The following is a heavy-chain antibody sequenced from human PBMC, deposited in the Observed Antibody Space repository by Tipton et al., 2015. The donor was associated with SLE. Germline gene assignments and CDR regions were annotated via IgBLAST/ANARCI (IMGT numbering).Heavy chain of an antibody. Sequence: TLSLTCTVSGGSVSSSSKYWAWIRQPPGKGLEWIGSIYYTGTTTYYNSFPKSRVTMSVDTSKNHFSLKLVSVTAADTAVYYCAREFLNPVTTVHYYFDLWGRGTLVTVSS. D-gene: IGHD4-11*01. V-gene: IGHV4-39*07. CDR2: IYYTGTTT. CDR3: AREFLNPVTTVHYYFDL. J-gene: IGHJ2*01. CDR1: GGSVSSSSKY.